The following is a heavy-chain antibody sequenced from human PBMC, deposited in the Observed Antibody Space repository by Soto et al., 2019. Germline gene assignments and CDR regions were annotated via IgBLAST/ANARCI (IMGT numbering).Heavy chain of an antibody. CDR3: ARSPSLTYYYDSSGYLAAFDI. J-gene: IGHJ3*02. V-gene: IGHV5-10-1*01. CDR2: IDPSDSYT. Sequence: PGESLKISCNGSGYIFTSYWISWVRQMPGKGLEWMGRIDPSDSYTNYSPSFQGHVTISADKSISTAYLQWSSLKASDTAMYYCARSPSLTYYYDSSGYLAAFDIWGQGTMVTVSS. D-gene: IGHD3-22*01. CDR1: GYIFTSYW.